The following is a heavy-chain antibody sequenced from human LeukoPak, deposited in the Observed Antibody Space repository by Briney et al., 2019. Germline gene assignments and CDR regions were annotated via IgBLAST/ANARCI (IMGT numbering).Heavy chain of an antibody. Sequence: SGGSLRLSCAASGFTFSSYAMHWVRQAPGKGLEWVAFISYDGSNKYYADSVKGRFTISRDNSKNTLYLQMNSLRAEDTAVYYCASQTTVVTLGYFDYWGQGTLVTVSS. CDR1: GFTFSSYA. CDR2: ISYDGSNK. CDR3: ASQTTVVTLGYFDY. D-gene: IGHD4-23*01. J-gene: IGHJ4*02. V-gene: IGHV3-30-3*01.